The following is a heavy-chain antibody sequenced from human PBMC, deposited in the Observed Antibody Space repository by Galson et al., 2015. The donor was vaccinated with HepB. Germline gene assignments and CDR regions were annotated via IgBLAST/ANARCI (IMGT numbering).Heavy chain of an antibody. D-gene: IGHD3-9*01. V-gene: IGHV3-74*01. J-gene: IGHJ4*02. Sequence: SLRLSCAASGFTFSSYWMHWVRQAPGKGLVWVSRINSDGSSTSYADSVKGRFTISRDNSKNTLYLQMNSLRAEDTAVYYCARDEGGWEWAYDIDYWGQGALVTVSS. CDR2: INSDGSST. CDR3: ARDEGGWEWAYDIDY. CDR1: GFTFSSYW.